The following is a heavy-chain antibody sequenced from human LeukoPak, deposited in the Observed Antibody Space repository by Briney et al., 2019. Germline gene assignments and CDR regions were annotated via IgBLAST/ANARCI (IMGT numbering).Heavy chain of an antibody. D-gene: IGHD2-21*02. CDR1: GFTPSSNY. J-gene: IGHJ4*02. V-gene: IGHV3-66*01. Sequence: GGSPRLSSVAPGFTPSSNYMSWVCQAPGKGLEWVSVIYSGGGTYYADSVKGRFTISRDNSKNTVYLQMNSLRAEDTAVYYCATETDDYWGQGTLVTVSS. CDR2: IYSGGGT. CDR3: ATETDDY.